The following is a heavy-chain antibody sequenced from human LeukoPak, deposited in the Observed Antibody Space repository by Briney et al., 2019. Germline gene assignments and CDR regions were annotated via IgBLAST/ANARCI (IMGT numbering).Heavy chain of an antibody. D-gene: IGHD6-13*01. CDR1: GGSISSYY. V-gene: IGHV4-59*01. CDR3: ARDNIAADYGMDV. Sequence: PSETLSLTCTVSGGSISSYYWSWIRQPPGKGLEWIGYIYYSGSTNYNPSLKSRVTISVDTSKNQFSLKLSSVTAADTAVYYCARDNIAADYGMDVWGQGTTVTVSS. J-gene: IGHJ6*02. CDR2: IYYSGST.